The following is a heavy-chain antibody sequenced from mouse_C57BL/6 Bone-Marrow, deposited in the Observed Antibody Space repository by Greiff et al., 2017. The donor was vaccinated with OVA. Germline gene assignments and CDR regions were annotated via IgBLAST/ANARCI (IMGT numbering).Heavy chain of an antibody. J-gene: IGHJ2*01. CDR3: ARGGYYGSSYHYVDY. V-gene: IGHV1-82*01. D-gene: IGHD1-1*01. CDR2: IYPGDGDT. CDR1: GYAFSSSW. Sequence: QVQLQQSGPELVKPGASVKISCKASGYAFSSSWMNWVKQRPGKGLEWIGRIYPGDGDTNYNGKFKGKATLTADKSYSTSYMQLSSLTSEDSAVYFCARGGYYGSSYHYVDYWGQGTTLTVSS.